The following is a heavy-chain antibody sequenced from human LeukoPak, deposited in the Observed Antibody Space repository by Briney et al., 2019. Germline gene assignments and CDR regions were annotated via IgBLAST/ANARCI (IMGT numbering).Heavy chain of an antibody. CDR3: AIVVVTYYYYGMDV. CDR1: GYTFTSYD. J-gene: IGHJ6*02. V-gene: IGHV1-8*01. CDR2: MNPNSGNT. D-gene: IGHD3-22*01. Sequence: ASVKVSCKASGYTFTSYDINWVRQATGQGLEWMGWMNPNSGNTGYAQKFQGRVTMTRNTSISTAYMELSSLRSEDTAVYYCAIVVVTYYYYGMDVWGQGTTVTVSS.